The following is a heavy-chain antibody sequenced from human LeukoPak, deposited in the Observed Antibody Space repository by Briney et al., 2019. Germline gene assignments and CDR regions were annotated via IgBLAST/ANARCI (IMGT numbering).Heavy chain of an antibody. Sequence: SAKVSCKASGGTFSSYAISWVRQAPGQGLEWMGGIIPIFGTANYAQKFQGRVTITADESTSTAYMELSSLRSEDTAVYYCARDRLGTHGTFDYWGQGTLVTVSS. D-gene: IGHD7-27*01. CDR1: GGTFSSYA. CDR2: IIPIFGTA. CDR3: ARDRLGTHGTFDY. J-gene: IGHJ4*02. V-gene: IGHV1-69*01.